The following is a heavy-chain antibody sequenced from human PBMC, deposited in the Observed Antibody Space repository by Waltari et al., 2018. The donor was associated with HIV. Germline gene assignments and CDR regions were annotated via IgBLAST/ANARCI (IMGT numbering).Heavy chain of an antibody. D-gene: IGHD3-22*01. V-gene: IGHV3-23*01. J-gene: IGHJ4*02. CDR3: AKAYYENTAYYYDF. CDR1: GFAYVSYA. CDR2: VSGSGAKS. Sequence: EVQLLEYGGGLVQPGGSRRLSCAASGFAYVSYAITWVRQSPERGLEWVAAVSGSGAKSFYADSVKGRFTISRDNSKNTVFLQMNSLRAADTAIYYCAKAYYENTAYYYDFWGRGTRVTVSS.